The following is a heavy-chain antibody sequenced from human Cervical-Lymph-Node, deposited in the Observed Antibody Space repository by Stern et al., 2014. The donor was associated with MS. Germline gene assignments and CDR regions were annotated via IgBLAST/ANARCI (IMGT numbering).Heavy chain of an antibody. D-gene: IGHD1-26*01. CDR3: ARLRVGNITRDY. CDR1: GYTFTHYG. Sequence: QVQLVQSGSELKKPGASVKVSCKASGYTFTHYGINWVRQAPGHGLVWMGWINTNTGIPTYAQAFTGRFVFSFDASVSTAYLHISSLKADDTAIYYCARLRVGNITRDYWGPGTLVTVSS. V-gene: IGHV7-4-1*02. CDR2: INTNTGIP. J-gene: IGHJ4*02.